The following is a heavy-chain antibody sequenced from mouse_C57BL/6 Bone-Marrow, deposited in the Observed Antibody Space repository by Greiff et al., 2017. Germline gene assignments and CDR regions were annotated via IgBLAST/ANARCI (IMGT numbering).Heavy chain of an antibody. Sequence: VHLVESGPELVKPGASVKLSCKASGYTFTSYDINWVKQRPGQGLEWIGWIYPRDGSTKYNEKFKGKATLTVDTSSSTAYMELQSLTSEDSAVYFCARLEFDGSSGDWYFDVWGTGTTVTVSS. CDR2: IYPRDGST. D-gene: IGHD1-1*01. CDR1: GYTFTSYD. J-gene: IGHJ1*03. V-gene: IGHV1-85*01. CDR3: ARLEFDGSSGDWYFDV.